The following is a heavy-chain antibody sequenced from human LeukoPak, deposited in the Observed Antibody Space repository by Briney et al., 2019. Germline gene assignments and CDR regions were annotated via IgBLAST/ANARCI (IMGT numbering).Heavy chain of an antibody. V-gene: IGHV3-7*03. CDR1: GFTFSTYW. J-gene: IGHJ4*02. CDR3: ARDKGSDEGSKFDY. CDR2: IKQDGSEK. Sequence: GGSLRLSCAASGFTFSTYWMSWVRRAPGKGLEWVANIKQDGSEKYYVDSVKGRFIISRDNAKNPLYLQMNSLRAEDTAVYYCARDKGSDEGSKFDYWGQGTLVTVSS.